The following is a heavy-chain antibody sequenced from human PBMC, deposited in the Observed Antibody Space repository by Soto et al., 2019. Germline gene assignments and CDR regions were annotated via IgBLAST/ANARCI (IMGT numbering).Heavy chain of an antibody. V-gene: IGHV4-59*01. Sequence: PSETLSLTCTFSSGTISSYYWSWIRQPPGKGLEWIGYISYSGNTNYDPSLKSRVTLSADTSKNQLSLNLTSATAADTAVYYCARMDRSKEGLAVYYYDYWGQGTLVTVSS. CDR2: ISYSGNT. D-gene: IGHD3-3*02. CDR3: ARMDRSKEGLAVYYYDY. J-gene: IGHJ4*02. CDR1: SGTISSYY.